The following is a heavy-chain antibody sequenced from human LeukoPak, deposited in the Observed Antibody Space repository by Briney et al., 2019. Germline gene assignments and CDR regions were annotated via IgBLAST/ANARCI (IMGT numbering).Heavy chain of an antibody. V-gene: IGHV3-23*01. CDR2: ISGSGGST. Sequence: GGSLRLSCAASGFTFSSYAMSWVRQAPGKGLEWVSAISGSGGSTYYADSVKGRFTISRDNSKNTLYLQMNSLRAEDTAVYYCAKDQDYDILTGNYSWGQGTLVTVSS. D-gene: IGHD3-9*01. CDR3: AKDQDYDILTGNYS. CDR1: GFTFSSYA. J-gene: IGHJ4*02.